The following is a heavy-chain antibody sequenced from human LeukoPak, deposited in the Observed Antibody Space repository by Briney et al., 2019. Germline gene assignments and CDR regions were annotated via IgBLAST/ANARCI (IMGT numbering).Heavy chain of an antibody. Sequence: ASVTVSFTASGYTFTIYYIYWVRQAPGQGLEWVGGINPSGGSTTYAQRFQGRGTMTRDTSTSTVYMELSSLRSEDTAVYYCARDGARSDFDYWGQGTLVTVSA. CDR2: INPSGGST. V-gene: IGHV1-46*01. CDR3: ARDGARSDFDY. D-gene: IGHD3-3*01. CDR1: GYTFTIYY. J-gene: IGHJ4*02.